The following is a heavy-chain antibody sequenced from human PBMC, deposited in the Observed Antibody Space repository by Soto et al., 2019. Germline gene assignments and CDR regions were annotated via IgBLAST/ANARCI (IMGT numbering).Heavy chain of an antibody. CDR3: AKEGTKGGSAPVDY. V-gene: IGHV3-23*01. CDR1: GFTFSDYY. D-gene: IGHD3-10*01. CDR2: ISSSSSST. J-gene: IGHJ4*02. Sequence: GGLRLSCAASGFTFSDYYMSWIRQAPGKGLEWVSSISSSSSSTYYADSVKGRFTISRDNSKNTLYLQMNSLRAEDTAVYYCAKEGTKGGSAPVDYWGQGTLVTVSS.